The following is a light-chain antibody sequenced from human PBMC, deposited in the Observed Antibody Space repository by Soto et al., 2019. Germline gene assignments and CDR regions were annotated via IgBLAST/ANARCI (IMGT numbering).Light chain of an antibody. J-gene: IGKJ2*01. Sequence: EIVWTQSQGTLSLSPSVRATLSCMANQSVSSSYLAWYQQKPGQAPRLLIYGASSRATGIPDRFSCRGSGTDFTLTISRLEPEDVEVYFCQQYGSSPQTFGRGTMLEIK. V-gene: IGKV3-20*01. CDR1: QSVSSSY. CDR3: QQYGSSPQT. CDR2: GAS.